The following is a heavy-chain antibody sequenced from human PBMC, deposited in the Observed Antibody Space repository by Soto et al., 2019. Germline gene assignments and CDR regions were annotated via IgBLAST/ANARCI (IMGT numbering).Heavy chain of an antibody. J-gene: IGHJ4*02. Sequence: QVQLQESGPGLVKPSGTLSLTCAVSGGSISSSNWWSWVRQPPGKGLEWIGEIYHSGSTNYNPSLKSRVTISVDKSKNQFSLKLSSVTAADTAVYYCARSYSGVLLSSGWYFDYWGQGTLVTVSS. CDR2: IYHSGST. CDR3: ARSYSGVLLSSGWYFDY. CDR1: GGSISSSNW. V-gene: IGHV4-4*02. D-gene: IGHD6-19*01.